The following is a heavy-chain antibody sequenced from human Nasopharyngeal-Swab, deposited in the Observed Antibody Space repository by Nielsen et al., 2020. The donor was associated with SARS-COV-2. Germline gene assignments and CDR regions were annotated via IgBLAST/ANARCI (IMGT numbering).Heavy chain of an antibody. V-gene: IGHV3-21*01. CDR2: ISSSSSYI. D-gene: IGHD3-16*01. Sequence: VRQAPGKGLEWVSSISSSSSYIYYADSVKGRFTISRDNAKNSLYLQMSSLRAEDTAMYYCASKTSYDYVWGTDYWGQGTLVTVSS. CDR3: ASKTSYDYVWGTDY. J-gene: IGHJ4*02.